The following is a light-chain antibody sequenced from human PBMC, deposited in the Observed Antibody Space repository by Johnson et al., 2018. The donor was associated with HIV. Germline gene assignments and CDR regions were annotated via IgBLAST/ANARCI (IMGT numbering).Light chain of an antibody. CDR3: GTWDSSLSAGV. CDR2: DNN. Sequence: QSVLTQPPSMSAAPGQKVTISCSGGSSNIGNNYVSWYQQLPGTAPKLLIYDNNKRPSGIPDRFSGSKSGTSATLGITGLQTGDEADYYCGTWDSSLSAGVFGTGTKVTVL. CDR1: SSNIGNNY. V-gene: IGLV1-51*01. J-gene: IGLJ1*01.